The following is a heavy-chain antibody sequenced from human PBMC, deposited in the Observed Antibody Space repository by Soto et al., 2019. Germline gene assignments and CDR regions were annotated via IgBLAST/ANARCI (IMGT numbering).Heavy chain of an antibody. Sequence: SVKVSCKASVGTFSSYAISWVRQAPGQGLEWMGGIIPIFGTANYAQKFQGRVTITADESTSTAYMELSSLRSEDTAVYYCASLDTAMGTYYYYGMDVWGQGTTVTVSS. CDR1: VGTFSSYA. D-gene: IGHD5-18*01. CDR2: IIPIFGTA. CDR3: ASLDTAMGTYYYYGMDV. V-gene: IGHV1-69*13. J-gene: IGHJ6*02.